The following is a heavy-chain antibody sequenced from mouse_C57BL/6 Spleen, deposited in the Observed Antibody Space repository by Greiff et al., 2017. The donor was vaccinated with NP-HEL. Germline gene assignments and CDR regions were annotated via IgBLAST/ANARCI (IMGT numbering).Heavy chain of an antibody. D-gene: IGHD1-1*01. CDR1: GFTFSDYG. J-gene: IGHJ1*03. CDR2: ISSGSSTI. Sequence: EVKLVESGGGLVKPGGSLKLSCAASGFTFSDYGMHWVRQAPEKGLEWVAYISSGSSTIYYADTVKGRFTISRDNAKNTLFLQMTSMGSEDTAMYYCAREATTGNFDVWGTGTTVTVSS. CDR3: AREATTGNFDV. V-gene: IGHV5-17*01.